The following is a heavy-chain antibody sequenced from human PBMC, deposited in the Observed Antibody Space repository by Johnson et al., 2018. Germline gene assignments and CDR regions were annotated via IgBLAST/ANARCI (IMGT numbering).Heavy chain of an antibody. V-gene: IGHV3-7*01. CDR1: GFTFSNYW. D-gene: IGHD2-8*01. Sequence: LVESGGGLVQPGGSLRLSCAASGFTFSNYWMTWVRQAPGKGLEWVANINQDGTETYYVESVKGRFTISRDNAKNSLYLQMNSLRAEDTAVYYCVRNGGAFDFWGQGTRVTVSS. J-gene: IGHJ3*01. CDR3: VRNGGAFDF. CDR2: INQDGTET.